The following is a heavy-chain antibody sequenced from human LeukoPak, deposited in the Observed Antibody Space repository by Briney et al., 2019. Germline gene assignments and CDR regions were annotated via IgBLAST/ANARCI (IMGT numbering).Heavy chain of an antibody. D-gene: IGHD2-2*02. CDR1: GYTFTSYG. J-gene: IGHJ5*02. CDR2: ISAYNGNT. CDR3: AREDGHCSSTGCYSGWFDP. V-gene: IGHV1-18*01. Sequence: ASVKVSCKASGYTFTSYGISWVRQAPGQGLEWMGWISAYNGNTDYAQKLQGRVTMTTDTSTSTAYMELRSLRSDDTAVYYCAREDGHCSSTGCYSGWFDPWGQGTLVTVSS.